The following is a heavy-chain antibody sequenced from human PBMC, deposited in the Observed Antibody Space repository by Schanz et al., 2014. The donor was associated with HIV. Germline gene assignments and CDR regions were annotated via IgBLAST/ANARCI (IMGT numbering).Heavy chain of an antibody. J-gene: IGHJ3*02. CDR1: GFTFTSFA. Sequence: QVQLVQSGSEVKKDGASVKVSCKTSGFTFTSFALSWVRQAPGQGLEWMGGIIPIFGTANYAQKFQGRVTITADESTSTAYMELSSLRSEDTAVYYCASGRFDTVIWWGDAFLIWGRGTMVTVSS. V-gene: IGHV1-69*13. CDR2: IIPIFGTA. D-gene: IGHD5-18*01. CDR3: ASGRFDTVIWWGDAFLI.